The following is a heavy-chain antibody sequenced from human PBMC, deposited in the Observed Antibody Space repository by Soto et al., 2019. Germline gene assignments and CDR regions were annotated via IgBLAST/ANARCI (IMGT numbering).Heavy chain of an antibody. J-gene: IGHJ5*02. Sequence: EVQLLESGGGLVQPGGFLRLSCAASGFTFSSYAMSWVRQAPGKGLEWVSAISAGGGNTYYRDSVKGRFTISRDNSKNTLYLQMNSLRAEDTAVYFCAQTTPSIHWFDPWGQGTLVTVSS. CDR1: GFTFSSYA. D-gene: IGHD1-1*01. CDR2: ISAGGGNT. V-gene: IGHV3-23*01. CDR3: AQTTPSIHWFDP.